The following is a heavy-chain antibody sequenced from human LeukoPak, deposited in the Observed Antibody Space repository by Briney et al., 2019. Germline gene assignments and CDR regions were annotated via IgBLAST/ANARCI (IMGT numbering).Heavy chain of an antibody. V-gene: IGHV3-15*01. CDR2: IKSKTDGGTT. CDR1: GFPFSNAW. CDR3: TTDTAVAGIPGY. J-gene: IGHJ4*02. Sequence: PGGPLRLSCAALGFPFSNAWMSGVGQPQGRGRNGVGRIKSKTDGGTTDYAAPVKGRFIISRDDSKNTLYLQMSSLQTEDTAVYYCTTDTAVAGIPGYWGQGTLVTVSS. D-gene: IGHD6-19*01.